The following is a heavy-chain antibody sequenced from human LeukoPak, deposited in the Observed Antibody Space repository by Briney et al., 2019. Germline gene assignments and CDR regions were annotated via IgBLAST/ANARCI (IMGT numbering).Heavy chain of an antibody. CDR2: ISDSGGIT. V-gene: IGHV3-23*01. J-gene: IGHJ4*02. Sequence: PGGSLRLSCAASGFTFSSYWMSWLRQGPGKGLEWVSVISDSGGITYYADSVKGRFTISRDNSKNTLYLQMNSLRAEDTAVYYCAKEIRLVEKLFDYWGQGTLVTVSS. CDR3: AKEIRLVEKLFDY. D-gene: IGHD6-19*01. CDR1: GFTFSSYW.